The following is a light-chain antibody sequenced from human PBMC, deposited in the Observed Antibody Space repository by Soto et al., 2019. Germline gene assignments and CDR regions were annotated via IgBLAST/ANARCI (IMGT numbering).Light chain of an antibody. CDR2: DAS. J-gene: IGKJ4*01. CDR1: QAINNF. CDR3: QHYDTLPLT. Sequence: DMQMTQSPSSLSASVGDRVTITCQATQAINNFLNWYQQKPGKAPKLLIYDASNLESGVPSRFSGSGSGTDFTFTISSLQPEDIATYYCQHYDTLPLTFGGGTKVEI. V-gene: IGKV1-33*01.